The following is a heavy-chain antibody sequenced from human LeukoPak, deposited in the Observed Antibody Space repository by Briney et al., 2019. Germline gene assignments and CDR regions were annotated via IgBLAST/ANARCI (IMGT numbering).Heavy chain of an antibody. D-gene: IGHD6-13*01. CDR1: GGSFSGYY. V-gene: IGHV4-34*01. CDR3: ARELLAASYYYYYYYMDV. J-gene: IGHJ6*03. Sequence: SETLSLTCAVYGGSFSGYYWSWIRQPPGKGLEWIGEINHSGSINYNPSLKSRVTISVDTSKNQFSLKLSSVTAADTAVYYCARELLAASYYYYYYYMDVWGKGTTVTVSS. CDR2: INHSGSI.